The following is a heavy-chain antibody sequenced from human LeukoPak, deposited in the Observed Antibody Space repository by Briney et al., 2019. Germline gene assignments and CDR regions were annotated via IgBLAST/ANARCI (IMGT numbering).Heavy chain of an antibody. D-gene: IGHD5-12*01. CDR2: FDPEDGET. Sequence: ASVKVSCKVSGYTLTELSMHWVRQAPGKGLEWMGGFDPEDGETIYAQKFQGRVTMTEDTSTDTANMELSILRSEDTAVYYCATSGYSGYDLTPFDYWAREPWSPSPQ. CDR1: GYTLTELS. CDR3: ATSGYSGYDLTPFDY. J-gene: IGHJ4*02. V-gene: IGHV1-24*01.